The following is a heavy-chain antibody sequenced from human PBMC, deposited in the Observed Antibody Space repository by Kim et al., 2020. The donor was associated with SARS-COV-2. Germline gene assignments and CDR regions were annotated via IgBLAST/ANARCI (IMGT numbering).Heavy chain of an antibody. Sequence: GGSLRLSCAASGFTFSRTWMYWVRQAPGKGLVWISRINTDGSSITDAASVKGRYTISRDNAKNTLHLQMNTPTAEDTAVYYCAKVGVDWYFDLWGRGTLVTVSS. CDR1: GFTFSRTW. D-gene: IGHD3-16*01. J-gene: IGHJ2*01. CDR3: AKVGVDWYFDL. CDR2: INTDGSSI. V-gene: IGHV3-74*03.